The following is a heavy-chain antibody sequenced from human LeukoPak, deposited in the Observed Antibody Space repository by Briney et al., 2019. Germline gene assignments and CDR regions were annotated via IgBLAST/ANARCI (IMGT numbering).Heavy chain of an antibody. CDR3: ARDHPDVEMATTIDY. Sequence: GGSLRLSCAASGFTFSSYSMNWVRQAPGKRLGWVSSIRSSSSYIYYANSVKGRFSISRDNAKNSLYLQRNSLRAEDTAVNYCARDHPDVEMATTIDYWGQGTLVTVSS. D-gene: IGHD5-24*01. J-gene: IGHJ4*02. CDR2: IRSSSSYI. CDR1: GFTFSSYS. V-gene: IGHV3-21*01.